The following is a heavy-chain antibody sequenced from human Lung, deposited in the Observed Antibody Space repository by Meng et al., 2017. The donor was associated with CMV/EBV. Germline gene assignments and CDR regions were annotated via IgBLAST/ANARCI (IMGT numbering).Heavy chain of an antibody. J-gene: IGHJ6*02. CDR3: ARPGRDFWCGYRAHLRMDV. V-gene: IGHV1-2*02. CDR2: INPNSGGT. CDR1: GYTFTGYY. D-gene: IGHD3-3*01. Sequence: ASVXVSCKASGYTFTGYYMHWVRQAPGQGLEWMGWINPNSGGTNYAQKFQGRVTMTRDTSISTAYMELSRLRSDDTAVYYCARPGRDFWCGYRAHLRMDVXGQGXTVTVSS.